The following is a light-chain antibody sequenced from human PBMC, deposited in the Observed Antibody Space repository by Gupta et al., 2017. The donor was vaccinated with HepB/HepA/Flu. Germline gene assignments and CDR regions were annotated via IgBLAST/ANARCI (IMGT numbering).Light chain of an antibody. CDR2: EVN. J-gene: IGLJ2*01. CDR1: SNDVGTTNL. Sequence: QSALTQPASVSGSPGQSITVSCTGTSNDVGTTNLVSWFQQYPGQAPKLIIYEVNRRPSGVPSRFSGSKSGATASLTITGVQAEDEADYYCCSSETVSNVLVFGGGTKLTVL. V-gene: IGLV2-23*02. CDR3: CSSETVSNVLV.